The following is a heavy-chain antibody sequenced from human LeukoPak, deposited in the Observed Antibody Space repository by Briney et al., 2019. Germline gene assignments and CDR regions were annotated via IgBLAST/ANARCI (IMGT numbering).Heavy chain of an antibody. V-gene: IGHV3-53*05. CDR1: GFTVSSNY. CDR3: AKDFISIKALIPWDY. CDR2: IYSGGST. D-gene: IGHD2-21*01. J-gene: IGHJ4*02. Sequence: GGSLRLSCAASGFTVSSNYMSWVRQAPGKGLEWVSVIYSGGSTYYADSVKGRFTISRDNSKNTVYLQLNSLRAEDTAVYYCAKDFISIKALIPWDYWGLGTLVTVSP.